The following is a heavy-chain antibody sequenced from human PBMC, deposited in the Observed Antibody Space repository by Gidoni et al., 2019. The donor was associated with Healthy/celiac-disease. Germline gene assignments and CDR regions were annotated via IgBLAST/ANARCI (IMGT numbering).Heavy chain of an antibody. D-gene: IGHD5-12*01. Sequence: QVQLQQWGAGLLKPSETLSLTCAVYGGSFSGYYWSWIRQPPGKGLEWIGEINHSGSTNYNPSLKSRVTISVDTSKNQFSLKLSSVTAADTAVYYCARGGDIVATSPFDYWGQGTLVTVSS. CDR1: GGSFSGYY. J-gene: IGHJ4*02. CDR3: ARGGDIVATSPFDY. V-gene: IGHV4-34*01. CDR2: INHSGST.